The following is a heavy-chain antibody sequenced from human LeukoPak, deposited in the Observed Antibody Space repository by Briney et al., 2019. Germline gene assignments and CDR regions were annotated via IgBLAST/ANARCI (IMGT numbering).Heavy chain of an antibody. CDR3: ARDLGLRGFQH. D-gene: IGHD3-10*01. V-gene: IGHV3-66*01. Sequence: WGSLRLSCAASGFTVSSNYMSWVRQAPGKGLEWVSVIYSGGSTYYADSVKGRFTISRDNSKNTLYLQMNSLRAEDTAVYYCARDLGLRGFQHWGQGTLVTVSS. CDR2: IYSGGST. CDR1: GFTVSSNY. J-gene: IGHJ1*01.